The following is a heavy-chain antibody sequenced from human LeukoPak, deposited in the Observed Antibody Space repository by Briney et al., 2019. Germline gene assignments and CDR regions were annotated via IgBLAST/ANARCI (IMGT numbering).Heavy chain of an antibody. CDR1: GFTFSSYA. J-gene: IGHJ4*02. Sequence: GGSLRLSCAASGFTFSSYAMSWVRQAPGKGLEWVSAISSGGGGTYYADSVKGRFTISRDNSKNTLYLQMNSLRAEDTAVYYCAKDSFGVVMGPFDYWGQGTLVTVSS. CDR2: ISSGGGGT. CDR3: AKDSFGVVMGPFDY. V-gene: IGHV3-23*01. D-gene: IGHD3-3*01.